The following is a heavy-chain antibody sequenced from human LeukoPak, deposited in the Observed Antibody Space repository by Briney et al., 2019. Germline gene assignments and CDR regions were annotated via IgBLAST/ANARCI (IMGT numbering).Heavy chain of an antibody. J-gene: IGHJ1*01. CDR1: GGSISSDY. D-gene: IGHD2-15*01. CDR3: ARDSDSREYFQH. V-gene: IGHV4-59*01. CDR2: IYYSGNT. Sequence: SETLSLTCTVSGGSISSDYWSWIRQPPGTRLEWIGFIYYSGNTNYNPSLKSRVTISVDTSKNQFSLKLTSVTAADTAVYYCARDSDSREYFQHWGQGTLVTVSS.